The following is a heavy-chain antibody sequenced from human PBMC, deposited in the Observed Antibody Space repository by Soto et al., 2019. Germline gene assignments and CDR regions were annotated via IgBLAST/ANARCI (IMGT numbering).Heavy chain of an antibody. J-gene: IGHJ6*02. V-gene: IGHV5-51*01. D-gene: IGHD6-19*01. Sequence: GESLKISCKGSGYSFTSYWIGWVRQMPGKGLEWMGIIYPGDYDTRYSPSFQGQGTISADKSISTAYLQWSSLKASDTAMYYCARLNGIAVAGTDYYYGMDVWGQGTTVTVSS. CDR2: IYPGDYDT. CDR1: GYSFTSYW. CDR3: ARLNGIAVAGTDYYYGMDV.